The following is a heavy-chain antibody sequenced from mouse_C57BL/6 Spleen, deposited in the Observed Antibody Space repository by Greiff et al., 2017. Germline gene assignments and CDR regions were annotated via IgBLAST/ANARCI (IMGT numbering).Heavy chain of an antibody. D-gene: IGHD1-1*01. J-gene: IGHJ3*01. CDR1: GYTFTDYE. Sequence: VQLQQSGAELVRPGASVTLSCKASGYTFTDYEMHWVKQTPVHGLEWIGAIDPETGGTASNQKFKGKAILTADRSSSTAYMELRSLTSEDSAVYYCTNYDGSSWRAWFAYWGQGTLVTVSA. CDR2: IDPETGGT. CDR3: TNYDGSSWRAWFAY. V-gene: IGHV1-15*01.